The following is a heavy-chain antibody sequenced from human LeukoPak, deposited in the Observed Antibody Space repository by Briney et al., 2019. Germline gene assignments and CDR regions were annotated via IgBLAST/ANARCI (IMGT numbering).Heavy chain of an antibody. J-gene: IGHJ6*03. CDR3: TTDLARLLSSYYYYYMDV. CDR1: GFTFSKSW. CDR2: IKSKTDGGTT. D-gene: IGHD2-2*01. Sequence: GGSLRLSCAASGFTFSKSWMSWVRQAPGKGLEWVGRIKSKTDGGTTDYAAPVKGRFTISRDDSKNTLYLQMNSLKTEDTAVYYCTTDLARLLSSYYYYYMDVWGKGTTVTVSS. V-gene: IGHV3-15*01.